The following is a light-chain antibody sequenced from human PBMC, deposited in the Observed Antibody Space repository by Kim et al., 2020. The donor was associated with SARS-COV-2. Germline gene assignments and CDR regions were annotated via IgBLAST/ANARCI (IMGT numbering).Light chain of an antibody. CDR3: SSFTTRSTLV. CDR2: DVN. Sequence: QSALTQPASVSGSPGQSISISCTGTSSNIGSYNYVSWHQQHPGKAPKLMIYDVNKRPAGISSRFSGSKSSSTASLTISGLQAEDEADYYCSSFTTRSTLVVGGVTKVTV. J-gene: IGLJ3*02. V-gene: IGLV2-14*03. CDR1: SSNIGSYNY.